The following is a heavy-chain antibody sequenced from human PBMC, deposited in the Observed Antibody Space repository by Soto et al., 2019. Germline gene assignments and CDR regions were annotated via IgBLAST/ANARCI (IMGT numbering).Heavy chain of an antibody. Sequence: GASVKVSCKASGYPFTNFAIHWVRQAPGQSLEWMGWINAANGNTKYSQKFHARVTITRDTSASTVYMDLSSLRSEDTAVYYCAKSYTTWQPYTVSWREGTLVT. D-gene: IGHD2-2*02. CDR2: INAANGNT. CDR3: AKSYTTWQPYTVS. CDR1: GYPFTNFA. J-gene: IGHJ5*02. V-gene: IGHV1-3*01.